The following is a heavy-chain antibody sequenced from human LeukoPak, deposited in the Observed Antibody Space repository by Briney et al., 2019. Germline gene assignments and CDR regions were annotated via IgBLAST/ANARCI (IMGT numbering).Heavy chain of an antibody. V-gene: IGHV3-30*18. D-gene: IGHD3-10*01. J-gene: IGHJ4*02. Sequence: GRSLRLSCAASGFTFSTYGMHWVRQAPGKGLEWVAVISYDGSNKYYADSVKGRFTISRDNSKNTLYLKMNSLRAEDTAVYYCAKDSGSGTYYGYYFDYWGQGTLVAVSS. CDR2: ISYDGSNK. CDR1: GFTFSTYG. CDR3: AKDSGSGTYYGYYFDY.